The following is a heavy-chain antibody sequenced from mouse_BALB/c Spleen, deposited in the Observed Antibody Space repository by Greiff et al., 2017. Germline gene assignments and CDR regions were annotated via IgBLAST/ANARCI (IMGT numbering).Heavy chain of an antibody. CDR3: AREGYDALFDY. J-gene: IGHJ3*01. Sequence: EVQRVESGGGLVQPGGSLKLSCAASGFTFSSYGMSWVRQTPDKRLELVATINSNGGSTYYPDSVKGRFTISRDNAKNTLYLQMSSLKSEDTAMYYCAREGYDALFDYWGQGTLVTVSA. CDR2: INSNGGST. V-gene: IGHV5-6-3*01. D-gene: IGHD2-14*01. CDR1: GFTFSSYG.